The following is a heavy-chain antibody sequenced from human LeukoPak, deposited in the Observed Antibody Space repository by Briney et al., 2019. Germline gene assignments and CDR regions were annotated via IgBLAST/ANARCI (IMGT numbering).Heavy chain of an antibody. CDR1: GYTFTGYY. CDR3: ARTQWVRYNWFDP. CDR2: INPNSGGT. Sequence: ASVKVSCKASGYTFTGYYMHWVRQAPGQGLEWMGWINPNSGGTNYAQKFQGRVTMTRDTSISTAYMELSRLRSDDTAVYYCARTQWVRYNWFDPWGQGTLVTVSS. V-gene: IGHV1-2*02. D-gene: IGHD5-12*01. J-gene: IGHJ5*02.